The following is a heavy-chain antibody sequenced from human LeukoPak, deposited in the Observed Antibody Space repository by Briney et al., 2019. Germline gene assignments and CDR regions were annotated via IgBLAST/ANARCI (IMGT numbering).Heavy chain of an antibody. CDR1: GFTFSSYA. J-gene: IGHJ4*02. CDR2: ISGSGGNT. V-gene: IGHV3-23*01. CDR3: AKDVDSSGYYLSFDY. Sequence: GGSLRLSCAASGFTFSSYAMSWVRQAPGKGLEWVSAISGSGGNTYYADSVKGRFTLSRDNSKNTLYLQMNSLRAEDTAAYYCAKDVDSSGYYLSFDYWGQGTLVTVSS. D-gene: IGHD3-22*01.